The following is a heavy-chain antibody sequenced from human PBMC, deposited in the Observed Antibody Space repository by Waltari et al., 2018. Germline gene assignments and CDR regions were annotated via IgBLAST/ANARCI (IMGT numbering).Heavy chain of an antibody. D-gene: IGHD3-22*01. CDR3: ARTYYDSSGYYYRSDAFDI. CDR2: IIPTFGTA. CDR1: GGTFSSYA. J-gene: IGHJ3*02. Sequence: QVQLVQSGDEVKKPGSSVTVSCKASGGTFSSYAISWVRQAPGPGPEWMGGIIPTFGTANYAQKFQGRVTITADESTSTAYMELSSLRSEDTAVYYCARTYYDSSGYYYRSDAFDIWGQGTMVTVSS. V-gene: IGHV1-69*01.